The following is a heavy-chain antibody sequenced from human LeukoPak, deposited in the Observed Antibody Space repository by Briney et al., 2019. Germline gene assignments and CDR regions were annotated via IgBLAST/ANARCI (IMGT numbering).Heavy chain of an antibody. V-gene: IGHV3-30*19. CDR1: GFTFSSYG. CDR3: ARDRNGYYYAYYFDY. CDR2: IWYDGSNK. J-gene: IGHJ4*02. Sequence: GGSLRLSCAASGFTFSSYGMHWVRQAPGKGLEWVAVIWYDGSNKYYADSVKGRFTISRDNSKNTLYLQMNSLRAEDTAVYYCARDRNGYYYAYYFDYWGQGTLVTVSS. D-gene: IGHD3-22*01.